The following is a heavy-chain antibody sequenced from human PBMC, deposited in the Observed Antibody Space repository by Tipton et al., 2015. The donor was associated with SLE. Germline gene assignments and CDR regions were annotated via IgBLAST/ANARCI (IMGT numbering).Heavy chain of an antibody. D-gene: IGHD3-16*02. Sequence: PGLVKPSQILSLTCAISGDSVSSNSAAWNWIRQSPSRGLEWLGRTYYRSKWYIDYAVSVKSRITINPDTSKNQFSLRLSFVTAADTALYYCARHVLSLTASYFDVWGRGTLVSVSS. CDR1: GDSVSSNSAA. CDR3: ARHVLSLTASYFDV. J-gene: IGHJ2*01. V-gene: IGHV6-1*01. CDR2: TYYRSKWYI.